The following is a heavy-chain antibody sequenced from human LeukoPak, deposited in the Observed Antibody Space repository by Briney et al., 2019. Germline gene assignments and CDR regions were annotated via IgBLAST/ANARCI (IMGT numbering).Heavy chain of an antibody. J-gene: IGHJ6*02. D-gene: IGHD5-18*01. V-gene: IGHV4-34*01. CDR3: ARTVQLWRPYYYYGMDV. CDR2: INHSGST. Sequence: SETLSLTCTVSGGSISSYYWSWIRQPPGKGLEWIGEINHSGSTNYNPSLKSRVTVSVDTSKNQFSLKLSSVTAADTAVYYCARTVQLWRPYYYYGMDVWGQGTTVTVSS. CDR1: GGSISSYY.